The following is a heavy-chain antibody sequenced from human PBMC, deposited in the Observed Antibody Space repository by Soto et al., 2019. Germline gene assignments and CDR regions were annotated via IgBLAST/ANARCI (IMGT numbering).Heavy chain of an antibody. D-gene: IGHD6-19*01. CDR2: IKSKTDGGTT. CDR3: TTDLLYSSGWYYFDY. J-gene: IGHJ4*02. V-gene: IGHV3-15*01. CDR1: GFTFSNAW. Sequence: PGGSLRLSCAASGFTFSNAWMSWVRQAPGKGLEWVGRIKSKTDGGTTDYAAPVKGRFTISRDDSKNTLYLQMNSLKTEDTAVYYCTTDLLYSSGWYYFDYWGQGTLVTVSS.